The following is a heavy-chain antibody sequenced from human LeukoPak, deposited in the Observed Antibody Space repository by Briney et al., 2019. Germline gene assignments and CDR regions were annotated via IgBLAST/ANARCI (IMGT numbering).Heavy chain of an antibody. CDR1: GFTFSSYS. CDR3: ARDRRIMTTLYCYYYMDV. V-gene: IGHV3-48*01. CDR2: ISSSSSTI. D-gene: IGHD4-17*01. J-gene: IGHJ6*03. Sequence: GGSLRLSCAASGFTFSSYSMNWVRQAPGKGLEWVSYISSSSSTIYYADSVKGRFTISRDNAKNSLYLQMNSLRAEDTAVYYCARDRRIMTTLYCYYYMDVWGKGATVTVSS.